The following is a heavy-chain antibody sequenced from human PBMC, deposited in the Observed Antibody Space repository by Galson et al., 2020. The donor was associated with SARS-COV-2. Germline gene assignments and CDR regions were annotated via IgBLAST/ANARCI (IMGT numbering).Heavy chain of an antibody. V-gene: IGHV3-30*04. J-gene: IGHJ5*02. CDR3: ARDAIAAAGGGDGWFDP. CDR1: GFTISNFT. Sequence: GESLKISCGDSGFTISNFTMHWVRQAPGKGLEWVAVISYDGTNKYYADSVKGRFTISRDNSKHTLYLQMNSLRTDDTAVYYCARDAIAAAGGGDGWFDPWGQGTLVTVSS. CDR2: ISYDGTNK. D-gene: IGHD6-13*01.